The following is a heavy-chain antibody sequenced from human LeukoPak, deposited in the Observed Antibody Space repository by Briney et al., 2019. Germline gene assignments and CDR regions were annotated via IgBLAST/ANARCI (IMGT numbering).Heavy chain of an antibody. J-gene: IGHJ4*02. CDR2: ISSGSSFM. CDR3: ARVGAITIFGVVSSYFDY. D-gene: IGHD3-3*01. CDR1: GFTFSRYS. Sequence: GGSLRLSCAASGFTFSRYSMNWVRQAPGKGLEWVSSISSGSSFMYYADSVKGRFTISRDNAKNSLYLQMNSLRAEDTAVYYCARVGAITIFGVVSSYFDYWGQGTLVTVSS. V-gene: IGHV3-21*01.